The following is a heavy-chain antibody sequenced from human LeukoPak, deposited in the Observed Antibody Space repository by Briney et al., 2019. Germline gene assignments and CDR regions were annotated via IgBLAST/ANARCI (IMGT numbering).Heavy chain of an antibody. Sequence: SETLSLTCTVSGGSISSYYWSWIRQPAGKGLEWIGRIYTSGSTNYNPSLKSRVTMSVDTPKNQFSLKLSSVTAADTAVYYCARGLKADGSPQFDYWGQGTLVTVSS. D-gene: IGHD2-15*01. CDR1: GGSISSYY. J-gene: IGHJ4*02. CDR3: ARGLKADGSPQFDY. CDR2: IYTSGST. V-gene: IGHV4-4*07.